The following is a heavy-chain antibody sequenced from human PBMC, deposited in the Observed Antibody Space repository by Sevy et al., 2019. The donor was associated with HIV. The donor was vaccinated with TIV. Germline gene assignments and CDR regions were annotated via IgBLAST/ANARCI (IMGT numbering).Heavy chain of an antibody. CDR3: ARERGTYYDTSGYPYLLEAGFDY. V-gene: IGHV3-48*02. CDR1: GFPFNYYA. Sequence: GESLKISCVASGFPFNYYAMNWVRQAPGKGLEWILYINSDSDTMYYGGSVKGRFTISRDNAKNSLYLQMNSLRDEDTAVYYCARERGTYYDTSGYPYLLEAGFDYWGQGTLVTVSS. J-gene: IGHJ4*02. CDR2: INSDSDTM. D-gene: IGHD3-22*01.